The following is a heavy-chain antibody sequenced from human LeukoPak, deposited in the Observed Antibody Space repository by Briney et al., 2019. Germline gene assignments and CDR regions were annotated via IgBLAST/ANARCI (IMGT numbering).Heavy chain of an antibody. D-gene: IGHD3-22*01. J-gene: IGHJ4*02. CDR1: GYTFTSYY. V-gene: IGHV1-2*02. CDR3: ARGPEYYDSSGPLFDY. CDR2: INPNSGGT. Sequence: ASVKVSCKASGYTFTSYYMHWVRQAPGQGLEWMGWINPNSGGTNYAQKFQGRVTMTRDTSISTAYMELSRLRSDDTAVYYCARGPEYYDSSGPLFDYWGQGTLVTVSS.